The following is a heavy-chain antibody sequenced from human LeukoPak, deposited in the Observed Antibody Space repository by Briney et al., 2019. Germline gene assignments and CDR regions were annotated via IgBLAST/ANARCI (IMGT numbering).Heavy chain of an antibody. CDR2: IHGDGIST. CDR3: ASGELDSLYYFDY. V-gene: IGHV3-74*01. D-gene: IGHD7-27*01. CDR1: GLTFSNYG. Sequence: GGSLRLSCAASGLTFSNYGMSWVRQAPGKGLVWVSRIHGDGISTTYADSVKGRFTISRDNAKNMLYLQMNSLRAEDTAVYYCASGELDSLYYFDYWGQGTLVTVSS. J-gene: IGHJ4*02.